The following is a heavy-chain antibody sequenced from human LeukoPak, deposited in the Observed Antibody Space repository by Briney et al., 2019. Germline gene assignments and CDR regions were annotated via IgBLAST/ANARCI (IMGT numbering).Heavy chain of an antibody. CDR1: GYTFSRQY. CDR3: STSVGGTEFDT. CDR2: INLSSGNT. V-gene: IGHV1-46*01. Sequence: ASVRVSCKASGYTFSRQYMHFVRQAPGQGLAWMGIINLSSGNTNYAQKFQGRVTMTRDTSTSTIYMDLSSLRSDDTAVYYCSTSVGGTEFDTWGQGALVTVSS. D-gene: IGHD3-16*01. J-gene: IGHJ4*02.